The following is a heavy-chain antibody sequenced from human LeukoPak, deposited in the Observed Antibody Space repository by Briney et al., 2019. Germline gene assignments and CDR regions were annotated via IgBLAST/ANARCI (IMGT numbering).Heavy chain of an antibody. CDR3: AKDGTPGDY. Sequence: PGGSLRLSCAASGFTFSSYAMSWVRQAPGKGLEWVSAISGSGGSTYYADSVKGRFTISRDNSKNTLYLQMSGLRADDTAVYYCAKDGTPGDYWGQGTRVTVSS. CDR2: ISGSGGST. J-gene: IGHJ4*02. D-gene: IGHD2-15*01. CDR1: GFTFSSYA. V-gene: IGHV3-23*01.